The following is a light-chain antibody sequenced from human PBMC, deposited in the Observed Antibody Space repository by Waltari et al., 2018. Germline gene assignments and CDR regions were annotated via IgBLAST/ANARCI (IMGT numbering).Light chain of an antibody. V-gene: IGKV3-11*01. CDR2: DAS. J-gene: IGKJ3*01. CDR3: QQRSNWPREFT. CDR1: QSVRSA. Sequence: DIVLTQSPVALSLSPGERATLSCRASQSVRSALAWYQQKPGQAPRLLIYDASNRATGIPSRFSGSGSGTDFTLTSSSLEPEDFAVYYCQQRSNWPREFTFGPGTKVDIK.